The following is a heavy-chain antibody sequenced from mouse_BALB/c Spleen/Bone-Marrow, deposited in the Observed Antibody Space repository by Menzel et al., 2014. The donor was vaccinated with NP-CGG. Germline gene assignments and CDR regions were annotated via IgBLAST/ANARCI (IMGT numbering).Heavy chain of an antibody. CDR3: ARSGKVRNAMDY. V-gene: IGHV1S137*01. CDR2: ISGYYGDA. Sequence: QVQLQQSGAELVRPGVSVKISCKGSGYTFTDYAIHWVKQSHAKSLEWIGLISGYYGDAIYNQKFKGKATMTVDKSSSTAYMDLARLPSEDSAIYYCARSGKVRNAMDYWGQGTSVTVSS. CDR1: GYTFTDYA. D-gene: IGHD2-14*01. J-gene: IGHJ4*01.